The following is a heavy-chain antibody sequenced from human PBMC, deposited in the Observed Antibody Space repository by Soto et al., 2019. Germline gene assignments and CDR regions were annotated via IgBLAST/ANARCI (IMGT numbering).Heavy chain of an antibody. Sequence: EVQLLESGGGLVQPGGSLRLSCAASGFTFSSYAMSWVRQAPGKGLEWVSAISGSGGSTYYADSVKGRFTISRDNSKNSLYLQMNSLRAEDTAVYYCAKNVWGITIFGGMDVWGQGTTVTVSS. J-gene: IGHJ6*02. D-gene: IGHD3-9*01. CDR3: AKNVWGITIFGGMDV. V-gene: IGHV3-23*01. CDR2: ISGSGGST. CDR1: GFTFSSYA.